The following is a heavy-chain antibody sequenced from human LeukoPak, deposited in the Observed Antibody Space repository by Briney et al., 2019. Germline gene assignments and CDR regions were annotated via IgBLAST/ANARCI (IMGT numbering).Heavy chain of an antibody. CDR1: GCTFTDYY. Sequence: ASMKVSCKSSGCTFTDYYIHWVRQAPGQGLEWMGYIGPHSSATSSPQEFQGRVTMTRDTSMSTAYMELTRLTSDDTAVYYCAREGNGLLSKDFDYWGQGTLVTVSS. CDR3: AREGNGLLSKDFDY. V-gene: IGHV1-2*02. CDR2: IGPHSSAT. J-gene: IGHJ4*02. D-gene: IGHD2/OR15-2a*01.